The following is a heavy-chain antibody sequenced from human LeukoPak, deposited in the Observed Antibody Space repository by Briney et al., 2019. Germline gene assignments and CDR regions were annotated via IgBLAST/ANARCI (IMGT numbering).Heavy chain of an antibody. CDR2: GYYTGST. V-gene: IGHV4-39*01. CDR3: ARHKDDYDDYVWNY. J-gene: IGHJ4*02. CDR1: GGSISSNSYY. Sequence: SETLSLTCTVSGGSISSNSYYWGWIRQPPGKGLEWIGSGYYTGSTYYNPSLKSRVTISVDTSNNQFSLKLSSVTAADTAMYYCARHKDDYDDYVWNYWGQGTLVTVSS. D-gene: IGHD4-17*01.